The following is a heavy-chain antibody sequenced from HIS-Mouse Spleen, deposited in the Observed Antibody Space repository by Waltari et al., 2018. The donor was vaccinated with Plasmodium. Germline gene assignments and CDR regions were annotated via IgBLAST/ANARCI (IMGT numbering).Heavy chain of an antibody. V-gene: IGHV4-39*01. J-gene: IGHJ4*02. CDR3: ARRGGSYYYFDY. Sequence: QLQLQESGPGLVKPSETLSLTCTVSGGSISSSSYYWGWIRQPPGKGLEWNGSIYYSGSTYYNPSLKSRVTISVDTSKNQFSLKLSSVTAADTAVYYCARRGGSYYYFDYWGQGTLVTVSS. CDR2: IYYSGST. D-gene: IGHD1-26*01. CDR1: GGSISSSSYY.